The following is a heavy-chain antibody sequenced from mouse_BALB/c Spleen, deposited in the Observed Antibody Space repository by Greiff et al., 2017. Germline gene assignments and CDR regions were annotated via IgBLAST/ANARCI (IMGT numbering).Heavy chain of an antibody. CDR3: ARNSGGGYVVCAMDY. J-gene: IGHJ4*01. CDR2: IWSGGST. V-gene: IGHV2-2*02. Sequence: QVQLKESGPGLVQPSQSLSITCTVSGFSLTSYGVHWVRQSPGKGLEWLGVIWSGGSTDYNAAFISRLSISKDNSKSQVFFKMNSLQANDTAIYYCARNSGGGYVVCAMDYWGEGTSVTVSS. CDR1: GFSLTSYG. D-gene: IGHD1-2*01.